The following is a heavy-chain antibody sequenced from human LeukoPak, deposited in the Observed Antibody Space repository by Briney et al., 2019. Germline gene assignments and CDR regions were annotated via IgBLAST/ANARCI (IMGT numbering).Heavy chain of an antibody. CDR3: ARDSEGYCSGGSCYFDY. CDR1: GYTFTSYG. CDR2: IIPIFGTA. V-gene: IGHV1-69*05. Sequence: ASVKVSCKASGYTFTSYGISWVRQAPGQGLEWMGRIIPIFGTANYAQKFQGRVTITTDESTSTAYMELSSLRSEDTAVYYCARDSEGYCSGGSCYFDYWGQGTLVTVSS. J-gene: IGHJ4*02. D-gene: IGHD2-15*01.